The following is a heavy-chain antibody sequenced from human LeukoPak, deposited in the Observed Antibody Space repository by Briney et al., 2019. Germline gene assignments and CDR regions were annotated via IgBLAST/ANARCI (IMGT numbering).Heavy chain of an antibody. D-gene: IGHD2-8*01. V-gene: IGHV3-53*01. Sequence: PGGSLRLSCAASGFTVSSNFMNWVRQAPGKGLEWVSVIYSGGSTYYAESVKGRFTISRDNAKNSLYLQMNSLRAEDTAVYYCARDKWPTPLDYWGQGTLVTVSS. CDR1: GFTVSSNF. CDR3: ARDKWPTPLDY. CDR2: IYSGGST. J-gene: IGHJ4*02.